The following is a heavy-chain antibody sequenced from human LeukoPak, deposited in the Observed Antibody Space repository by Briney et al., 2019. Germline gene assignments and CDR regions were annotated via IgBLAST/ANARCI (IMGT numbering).Heavy chain of an antibody. CDR3: ARVRYSDSSVLTRKRSYYFDY. Sequence: EPSETLSLTCTVSGGSISSYYWSWIRQPAGKGLESIGHISTSGSTNYTPSLKSRVTMSVDTSKNQFSLKLSSVTAADTAVYYCARVRYSDSSVLTRKRSYYFDYWGQGTLVTVSS. V-gene: IGHV4-4*07. CDR2: ISTSGST. CDR1: GGSISSYY. D-gene: IGHD3-22*01. J-gene: IGHJ4*02.